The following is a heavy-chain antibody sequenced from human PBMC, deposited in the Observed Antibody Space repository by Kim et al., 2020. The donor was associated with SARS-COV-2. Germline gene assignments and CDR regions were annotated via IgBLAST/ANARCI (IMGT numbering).Heavy chain of an antibody. CDR3: ARIVSWFRLRWFGESLGFDY. CDR2: INHSGST. V-gene: IGHV4-34*01. Sequence: SETLSLTCAVYGGSFSGYYWSWIRQPPGKGLEWIGEINHSGSTNYNPSLKSRVTISVDTSKNQFSLKLSSVTAADTAVYYCARIVSWFRLRWFGESLGFDYWGQGTLVTVSS. CDR1: GGSFSGYY. J-gene: IGHJ4*02. D-gene: IGHD3-10*01.